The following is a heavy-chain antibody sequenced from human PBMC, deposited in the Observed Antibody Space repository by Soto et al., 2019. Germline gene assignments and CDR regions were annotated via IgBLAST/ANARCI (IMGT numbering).Heavy chain of an antibody. J-gene: IGHJ3*02. V-gene: IGHV1-46*01. D-gene: IGHD3-3*01. CDR1: GYSFTNYY. CDR2: INPSDGST. Sequence: VQLVQSGAEVRRPGASVKISCRTSGYSFTNYYLHWVRQAPGQGLEWMGTINPSDGSTIYAQKLQGRVTMTRDTSTSTVYMELRSLRSEDAAVYYCARDRLDFRSGYDAFDIWGQGTMVTVSS. CDR3: ARDRLDFRSGYDAFDI.